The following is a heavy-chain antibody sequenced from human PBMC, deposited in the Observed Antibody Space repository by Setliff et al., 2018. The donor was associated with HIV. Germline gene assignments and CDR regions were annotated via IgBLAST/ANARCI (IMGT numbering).Heavy chain of an antibody. CDR3: AAVPWGHSSLIIDH. CDR2: ISSSSGTI. J-gene: IGHJ4*02. D-gene: IGHD3-16*01. CDR1: GFSFSIYE. V-gene: IGHV3-48*03. Sequence: PGGSLRLSCAASGFSFSIYEMNWVCQAPGKGLEWLSYISSSSGTIHYADSVKGRFTIYRDNAKNSVYLQMHSLRVEDTAVYYCAAVPWGHSSLIIDHWGQGTPVTVSS.